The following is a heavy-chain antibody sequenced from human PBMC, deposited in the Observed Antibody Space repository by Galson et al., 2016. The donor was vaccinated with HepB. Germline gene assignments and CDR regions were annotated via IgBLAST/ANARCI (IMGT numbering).Heavy chain of an antibody. CDR3: AKEGHHDFWSGYYNWFAP. CDR1: GFTFSSYA. Sequence: SLRLSCAASGFTFSSYAIHWVRQAPGKGLEWVAVISYDGTNKYYADPVKGRFTISRDNSKNSLYLQMNSLRPGDTAVYNCAKEGHHDFWSGYYNWFAPWGQGTLVTVSS. CDR2: ISYDGTNK. V-gene: IGHV3-30-3*01. D-gene: IGHD3-3*01. J-gene: IGHJ5*02.